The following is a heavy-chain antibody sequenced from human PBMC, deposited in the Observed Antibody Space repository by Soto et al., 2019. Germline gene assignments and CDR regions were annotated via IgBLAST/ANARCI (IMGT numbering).Heavy chain of an antibody. CDR3: ARHPSGYGKFDY. J-gene: IGHJ4*02. D-gene: IGHD5-12*01. V-gene: IGHV4-59*08. Sequence: SETLSLTCTVSGGSISSYYWSWIRQPPGKGLEWIGYIYYSGSTNYNPSLKSRVTISVDTSKNQFSLKLSSVTAADTAVYYCARHPSGYGKFDYWGQGTLVTVSS. CDR1: GGSISSYY. CDR2: IYYSGST.